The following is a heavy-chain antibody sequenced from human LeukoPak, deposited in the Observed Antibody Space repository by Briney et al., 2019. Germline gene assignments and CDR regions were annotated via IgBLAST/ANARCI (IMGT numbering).Heavy chain of an antibody. J-gene: IGHJ4*02. CDR2: INPSGGST. CDR1: GYTFTSYY. Sequence: GASVKVSCKASGYTFTSYYMHWVRQAPGQGLEWMGIINPSGGSTSYAQKFQGRVTITADESTSTACMELSSLRSEDTAVYYCARTLPATTVTTLDYFDYWGQGTLVTVSS. D-gene: IGHD4-17*01. V-gene: IGHV1-46*01. CDR3: ARTLPATTVTTLDYFDY.